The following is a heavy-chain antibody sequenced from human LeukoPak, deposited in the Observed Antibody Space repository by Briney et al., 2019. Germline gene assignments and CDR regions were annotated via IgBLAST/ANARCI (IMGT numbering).Heavy chain of an antibody. J-gene: IGHJ4*01. V-gene: IGHV3-13*01. CDR1: GFTSTGYD. D-gene: IGHD3-22*01. Sequence: GGSLRLSCAASGFTSTGYDMHWVRQAIGKGLEWVSTIGTAGDTYYPGSVKGRFTSSRENARNSLYLHLNNLRAGDTAVYYCTRSSYDSSGSYYFDYW. CDR2: IGTAGDT. CDR3: TRSSYDSSGSYYFDY.